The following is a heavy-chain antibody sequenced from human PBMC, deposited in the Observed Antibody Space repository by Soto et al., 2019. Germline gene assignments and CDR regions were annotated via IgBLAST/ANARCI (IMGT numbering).Heavy chain of an antibody. J-gene: IGHJ4*02. CDR1: GFSFNNCG. CDR2: ISATSETR. D-gene: IGHD1-1*01. V-gene: IGHV3-23*01. Sequence: EMQLLEAGGGVVQPGGSLRLSCEASGFSFNNCGMTWVRQAPGKGLEWVSPISATSETRYYGDSVKGRFTVSRDNSKNTLYLQMNSLRIDDTAVYYCAKGPYNNKRYEGKDFWGRGTLVTVSS. CDR3: AKGPYNNKRYEGKDF.